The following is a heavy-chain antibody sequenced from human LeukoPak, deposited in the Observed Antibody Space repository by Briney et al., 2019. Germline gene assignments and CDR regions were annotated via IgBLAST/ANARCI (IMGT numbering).Heavy chain of an antibody. CDR2: IYTSGST. V-gene: IGHV4-4*07. Sequence: SETLSLTCTVSGGSISSYYWSWIRQPAGKGLEWIGRIYTSGSTNYNPSLKSRVTMSVDTSKNQFSLELSSVTAADTAVYYCARDLVAAAGEYYFDYWGQGTLVTVSS. CDR3: ARDLVAAAGEYYFDY. CDR1: GGSISSYY. D-gene: IGHD6-13*01. J-gene: IGHJ4*02.